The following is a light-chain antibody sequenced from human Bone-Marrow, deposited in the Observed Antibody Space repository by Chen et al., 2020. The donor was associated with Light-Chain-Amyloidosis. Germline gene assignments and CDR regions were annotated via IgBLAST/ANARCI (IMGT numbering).Light chain of an antibody. CDR3: QSADSSGTYEVI. CDR2: RDT. Sequence: SYELTQPPSVSVSPGQKARPTCPGDDLPTKYAYWYQQKPGQAPVLVIHRDTERPSGISERFSGSSSGTTATLTISGVQAEDEADYHCQSADSSGTYEVIFGGGTKLTVL. CDR1: DLPTKY. J-gene: IGLJ2*01. V-gene: IGLV3-25*03.